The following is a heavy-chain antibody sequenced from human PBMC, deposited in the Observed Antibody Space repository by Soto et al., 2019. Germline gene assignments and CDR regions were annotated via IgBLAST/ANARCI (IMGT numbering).Heavy chain of an antibody. CDR1: GGSFCGAY. V-gene: IGHV4-34*01. CDR2: INHSGST. D-gene: IGHD1-1*01. J-gene: IGHJ3*02. CDR3: ARGQFGVQLERLLAFDI. Sequence: PSETLSVTCAVDGGSFCGAYWVRSASPPGKGLEWIGEINHSGSTNYNPSLKSRVTISVDTSKNQFSLKLSSVTAADTAVYYCARGQFGVQLERLLAFDIWGQGTMVT.